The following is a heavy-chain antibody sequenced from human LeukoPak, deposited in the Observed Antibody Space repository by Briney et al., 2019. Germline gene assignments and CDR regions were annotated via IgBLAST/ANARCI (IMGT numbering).Heavy chain of an antibody. D-gene: IGHD4-23*01. CDR3: AKDPTVVTRGAGYYFDY. V-gene: IGHV3-23*01. Sequence: PGGSLRLSCAASGFTFSSYAMSWVRQAPGKGLEWVSAISGSGGSTYYADSVKGRFTISRDNSKNTLYLQMNSLRAEDTAVYYCAKDPTVVTRGAGYYFDYWGQGTLVTVSS. CDR1: GFTFSSYA. J-gene: IGHJ4*02. CDR2: ISGSGGST.